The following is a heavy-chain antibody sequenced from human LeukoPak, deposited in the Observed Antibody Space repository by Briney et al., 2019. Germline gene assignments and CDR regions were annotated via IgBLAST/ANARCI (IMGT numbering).Heavy chain of an antibody. Sequence: GRSLRLSCAASGFTFSSYGMHWVRQAPGKGLEWVAVISYDGSNKYYADSVKGRFTISRDNSKNTLYLQKNSLRAEDTAVYYCAKDWIGYCSGGSCYDLDYWGQGTLVTVSS. D-gene: IGHD2-15*01. J-gene: IGHJ4*02. CDR1: GFTFSSYG. V-gene: IGHV3-30*18. CDR3: AKDWIGYCSGGSCYDLDY. CDR2: ISYDGSNK.